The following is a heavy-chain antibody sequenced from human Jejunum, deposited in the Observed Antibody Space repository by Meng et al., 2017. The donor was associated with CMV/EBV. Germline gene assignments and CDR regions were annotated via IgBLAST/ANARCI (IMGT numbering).Heavy chain of an antibody. D-gene: IGHD6-13*01. CDR1: GFTFNNYV. J-gene: IGHJ5*02. Sequence: AAGFTFNNYVMTWVRQAPGKGLEWVSAINGGGDRTYYADSVKGRFTISRDNSKDTLFLQMGSLRVEDTAIYFCAKGAAAGKLDWFDPWGQGTLVTVSS. CDR2: INGGGDRT. CDR3: AKGAAAGKLDWFDP. V-gene: IGHV3-23*01.